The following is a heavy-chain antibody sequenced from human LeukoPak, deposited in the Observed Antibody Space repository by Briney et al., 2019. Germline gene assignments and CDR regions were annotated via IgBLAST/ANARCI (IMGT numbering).Heavy chain of an antibody. V-gene: IGHV3-30*18. CDR1: GFTFSSYG. CDR3: AKDRTSYDFWSGYYYYYYYYGMDV. J-gene: IGHJ6*02. D-gene: IGHD3-3*01. Sequence: GGSLRLSCAASGFTFSSYGMHWVRQAPGKGLEWVAVISYDGSNKYYADSVKGRFTISRDNSKNTLYLQMNSLRAEDTAVYYCAKDRTSYDFWSGYYYYYYYYGMDVWGQGTTVTVS. CDR2: ISYDGSNK.